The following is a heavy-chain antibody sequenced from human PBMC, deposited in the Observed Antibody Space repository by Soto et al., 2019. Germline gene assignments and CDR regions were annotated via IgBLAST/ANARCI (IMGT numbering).Heavy chain of an antibody. CDR3: APYDSYGSHLGY. CDR1: GGSVSTGTYY. Sequence: QVQLQESGPGLVKPSETLSLTCSVSGGSVSTGTYYWAWVRQPPGKGLEWIGHIYYSGRTTYNPSRKSRVTISFDTSKNQFSLKLTSVSTADTAVYDCAPYDSYGSHLGYWGQGTLVTVSS. J-gene: IGHJ4*02. D-gene: IGHD5-18*01. CDR2: IYYSGRT. V-gene: IGHV4-61*01.